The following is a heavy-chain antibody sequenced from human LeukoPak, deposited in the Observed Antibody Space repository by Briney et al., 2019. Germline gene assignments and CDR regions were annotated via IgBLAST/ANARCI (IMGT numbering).Heavy chain of an antibody. CDR3: ANDYGDYYRAFDI. D-gene: IGHD4-17*01. CDR2: ISSSSSTI. J-gene: IGHJ3*02. CDR1: GFTFSSYS. V-gene: IGHV3-48*01. Sequence: GGSLRLSCAASGFTFSSYSMNWVRQAPGRGLEWVSYISSSSSTIYYADSVKGRFTIYRDNAKNSLYPQMNRLRPEHTAVYHCANDYGDYYRAFDIWGQGTTVTVSS.